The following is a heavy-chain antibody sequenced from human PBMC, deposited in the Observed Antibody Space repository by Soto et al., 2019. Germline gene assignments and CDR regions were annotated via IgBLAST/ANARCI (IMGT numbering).Heavy chain of an antibody. J-gene: IGHJ4*02. D-gene: IGHD2-15*01. Sequence: GASVKVSCKASGYTFTSYAMHWVRQAPGQRREWMGWINAGNGNTKYSQKFQGRVTITRDTSASTAYMELSSLRSEDTAVYYCARDLRPHRYCSGGSCYSSNFDYWGQGTLVTVS. CDR3: ARDLRPHRYCSGGSCYSSNFDY. CDR2: INAGNGNT. CDR1: GYTFTSYA. V-gene: IGHV1-3*01.